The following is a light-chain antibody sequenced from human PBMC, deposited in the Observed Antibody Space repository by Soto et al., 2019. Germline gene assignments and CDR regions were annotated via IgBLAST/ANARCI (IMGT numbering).Light chain of an antibody. CDR1: NLESHY. CDR3: QAWDTSAV. CDR2: QDS. Sequence: SYELTQPPSVTVSPGQTVSITCSGANLESHYVSWYQQKAGQSPVLVIYQDSKRPSGITARFSGANSGTTATLTVSGTQALDETDYYCQAWDTSAVLGGVPKLTVL. V-gene: IGLV3-1*01. J-gene: IGLJ2*01.